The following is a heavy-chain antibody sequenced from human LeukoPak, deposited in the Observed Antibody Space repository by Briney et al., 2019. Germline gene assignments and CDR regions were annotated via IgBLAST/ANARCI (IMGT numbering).Heavy chain of an antibody. D-gene: IGHD4-23*01. CDR3: ARFKSGGWSYFDS. Sequence: NPSETLSLTCTVSGASLTNPTYYQWSWIRQAPGKGLELIGSLYSTEIPKFNPSLRSRVTMSLDTSKNQFSLKLSSVTAEDSAVYYCARFKSGGWSYFDSWGQGTPVTVSS. J-gene: IGHJ4*02. CDR1: GASLTNPTYY. V-gene: IGHV4-61*01. CDR2: LYSTEIP.